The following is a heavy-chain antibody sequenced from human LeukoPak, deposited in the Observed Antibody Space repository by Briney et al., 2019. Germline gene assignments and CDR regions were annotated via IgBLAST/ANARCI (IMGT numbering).Heavy chain of an antibody. CDR1: GFTFSSYD. CDR3: ARGSMVRGVFDP. J-gene: IGHJ5*02. CDR2: IGTAGDT. V-gene: IGHV3-13*01. D-gene: IGHD3-10*01. Sequence: PGGSVRLSCAASGFTFSSYDMHWVRPATGKGLEWVSAIGTAGDTHYPGSVKGRFTISRENAKNSLYLQMNSLRAEDTAVYYCARGSMVRGVFDPWGQGTLVTVSS.